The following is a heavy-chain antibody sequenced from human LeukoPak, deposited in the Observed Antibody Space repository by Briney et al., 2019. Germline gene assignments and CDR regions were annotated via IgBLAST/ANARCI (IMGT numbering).Heavy chain of an antibody. CDR3: ARGALWFGELLSGD. CDR2: IYYSGST. J-gene: IGHJ4*02. Sequence: SETLSLTCTVSGGSLSSFYWSWIRQPPGKGLEGIGYIYYSGSTNYNPSLKSRVTISVDTSKNQFSLKLSSVTAADTAVYYCARGALWFGELLSGDWGQGTLVTVSS. CDR1: GGSLSSFY. V-gene: IGHV4-59*08. D-gene: IGHD3-10*01.